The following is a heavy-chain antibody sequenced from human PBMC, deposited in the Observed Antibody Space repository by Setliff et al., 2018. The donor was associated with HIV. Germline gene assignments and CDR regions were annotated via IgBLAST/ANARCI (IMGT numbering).Heavy chain of an antibody. CDR3: ARAPLSRLRSYYYYCGMDV. J-gene: IGHJ6*02. CDR1: GGSIRSRSYY. Sequence: PSETLSLTCTVSGGSIRSRSYYWGWIRQPPGKGLEWIGYIYYSGSIYYNPSLKSRVTISIDTSKNQFSLKLCSVTAADTAVYYCARAPLSRLRSYYYYCGMDVWGQGTTVTVSS. CDR2: IYYSGSI. D-gene: IGHD4-17*01. V-gene: IGHV4-39*07.